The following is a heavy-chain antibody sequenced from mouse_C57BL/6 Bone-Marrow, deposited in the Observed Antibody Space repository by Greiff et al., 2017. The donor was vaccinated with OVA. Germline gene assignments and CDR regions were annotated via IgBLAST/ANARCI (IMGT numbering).Heavy chain of an antibody. Sequence: QVQLKQPGAELVKPGASVKLSCKASGYTFTSYWMHWVKQRPGRGLEWIGRIDPNSGGTKYNEKFKSKATLTVDTPSSTAYMQLSSLTSEDSAVYDCARGDYDGGFAYWGQGTLVTVSA. CDR3: ARGDYDGGFAY. CDR1: GYTFTSYW. D-gene: IGHD2-4*01. J-gene: IGHJ3*01. V-gene: IGHV1-72*01. CDR2: IDPNSGGT.